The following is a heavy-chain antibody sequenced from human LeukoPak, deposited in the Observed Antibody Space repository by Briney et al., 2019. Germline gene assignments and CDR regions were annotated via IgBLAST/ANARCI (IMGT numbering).Heavy chain of an antibody. J-gene: IGHJ4*02. CDR1: GFTFSAYF. V-gene: IGHV3-48*02. D-gene: IGHD2-21*01. Sequence: GGSLRLSCEASGFTFSAYFMNWVRQAPGKGLEWVSYIRLSSSTIYYADSLKGRFTISRDKAKNLLCLQMNSRRDEDTAVYYCAAPTSYYSFDYWGQGTLVTVSS. CDR3: AAPTSYYSFDY. CDR2: IRLSSSTI.